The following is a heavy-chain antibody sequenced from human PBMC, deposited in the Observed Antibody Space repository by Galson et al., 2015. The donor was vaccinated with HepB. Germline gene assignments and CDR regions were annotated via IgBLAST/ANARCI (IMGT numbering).Heavy chain of an antibody. D-gene: IGHD1-26*01. Sequence: SLRLSCAASGFTFSSYGMHWVRQAPGKGLEWVSAISGSGGSTYYADSVKGRFTISRDNSKNTLYLQMNSLRAEDTAVYYCAKKGKSIVGATALDYWGQGTLVTVSS. CDR3: AKKGKSIVGATALDY. J-gene: IGHJ4*02. V-gene: IGHV3-23*01. CDR2: ISGSGGST. CDR1: GFTFSSYG.